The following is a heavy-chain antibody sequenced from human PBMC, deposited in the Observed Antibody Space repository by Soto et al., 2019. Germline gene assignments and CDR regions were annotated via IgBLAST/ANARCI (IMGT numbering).Heavy chain of an antibody. CDR1: GGSFSGYY. V-gene: IGHV4-34*01. CDR2: INHSGST. J-gene: IGHJ4*02. CDR3: ARALPSSSSWYYFDY. D-gene: IGHD6-13*01. Sequence: SETLSLTCAVYGGSFSGYYWSWIRQPPGKGLEWIGEINHSGSTNYNPSLKSRVTISVATSKNQFSLKLSSVPAADTAVYYCARALPSSSSWYYFDYWGQGTLVTVSS.